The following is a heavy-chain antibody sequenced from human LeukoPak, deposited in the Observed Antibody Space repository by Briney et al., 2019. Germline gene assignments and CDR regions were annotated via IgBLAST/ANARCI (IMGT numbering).Heavy chain of an antibody. CDR1: GFTFSRLA. Sequence: GGSLRLSCAASGFTFSRLAMTWVRQAPGKGLEWVSTISASGPYYADAVRGRFTISRDNSRNTLSLQMGSLRAEDTAVYYCARIYYDSSGRPFWGQGTMVTVSS. CDR3: ARIYYDSSGRPF. V-gene: IGHV3-23*01. CDR2: ISASGP. D-gene: IGHD3-22*01. J-gene: IGHJ3*01.